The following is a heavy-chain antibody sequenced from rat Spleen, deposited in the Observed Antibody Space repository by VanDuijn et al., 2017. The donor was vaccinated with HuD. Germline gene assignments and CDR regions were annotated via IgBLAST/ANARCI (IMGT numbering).Heavy chain of an antibody. J-gene: IGHJ2*01. CDR2: INFDGSGT. D-gene: IGHD1-12*02. Sequence: EVQLVESGGGLVQPGRSMKLSCAASGFTFSNYDMAWVRQAPTKGLEWVASINFDGSGTYYRDSVKGRFTISRDNAESTLYLQMDSLRSDDTATYYCTRDPDGSHYFDWGQGVMVTVSS. CDR3: TRDPDGSHYFD. CDR1: GFTFSNYD. V-gene: IGHV5-20*01.